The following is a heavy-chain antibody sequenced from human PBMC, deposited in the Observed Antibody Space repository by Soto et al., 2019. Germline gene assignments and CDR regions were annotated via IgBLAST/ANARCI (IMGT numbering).Heavy chain of an antibody. J-gene: IGHJ5*02. CDR3: ARARESGWIQLWLGPSWFDP. CDR1: GYTFTSYY. CDR2: INPSGGST. Sequence: GASVKVSCKASGYTFTSYYMHWVRQAPGQGLEWMGIINPSGGSTSYAQKFQGRVTMTRDTSTSTVYMELSSLRSEDTAVYYCARARESGWIQLWLGPSWFDPWGQGTLVTVSS. D-gene: IGHD5-18*01. V-gene: IGHV1-46*01.